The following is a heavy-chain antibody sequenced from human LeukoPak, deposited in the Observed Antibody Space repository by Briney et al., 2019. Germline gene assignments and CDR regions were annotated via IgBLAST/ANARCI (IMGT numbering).Heavy chain of an antibody. V-gene: IGHV1-46*01. Sequence: GASVKVSCKASGYTFTNYYMHWVRQAPGQGLEWMGIINPSGDSTSYAQKFQGRVTMTRDMSTPTVYMELSSLRYEDTAAYYCARGSRAYGGFDYWGQGSLVTVSS. D-gene: IGHD4-23*01. CDR3: ARGSRAYGGFDY. CDR2: INPSGDST. J-gene: IGHJ4*02. CDR1: GYTFTNYY.